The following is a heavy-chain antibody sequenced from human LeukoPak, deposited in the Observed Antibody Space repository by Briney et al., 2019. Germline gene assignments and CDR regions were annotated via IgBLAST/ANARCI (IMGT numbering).Heavy chain of an antibody. V-gene: IGHV4-39*01. J-gene: IGHJ6*02. CDR1: GGSISSSSYY. D-gene: IGHD2-15*01. Sequence: PSETLSLTCTVSGGSISSSSYYWGWIRQPPGKGLEWIGSIYYSGSTYYNPSLKSRVTISVDTSKNQFSLKLSSVTAADTAVYYCATRLGYRVHYYYGMDVWGQGTTVTVSS. CDR3: ATRLGYRVHYYYGMDV. CDR2: IYYSGST.